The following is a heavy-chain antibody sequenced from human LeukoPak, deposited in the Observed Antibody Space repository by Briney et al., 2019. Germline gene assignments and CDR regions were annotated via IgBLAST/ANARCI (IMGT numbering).Heavy chain of an antibody. J-gene: IGHJ6*04. CDR1: GDSIIGYY. CDR3: ARRQLLLGMDV. V-gene: IGHV4-39*07. Sequence: PSETLSLTCSVSGDSIIGYYWGWIRQPPGKGLEWIGNIYYTGNTYYNSSLKSRVTISLDTSKNQFSLKVISMTAADTAVYYCARRQLLLGMDVWGKGTTVTISS. CDR2: IYYTGNT. D-gene: IGHD2-15*01.